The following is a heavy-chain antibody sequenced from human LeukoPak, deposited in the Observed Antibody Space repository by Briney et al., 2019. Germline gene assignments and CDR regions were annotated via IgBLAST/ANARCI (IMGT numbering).Heavy chain of an antibody. CDR2: ISAYNGNT. J-gene: IGHJ4*02. CDR3: AGALGVWSGYYLDY. D-gene: IGHD3-3*01. V-gene: IGHV1-18*01. CDR1: GYTFTSYG. Sequence: ASAKVSCKASGYTFTSYGISWVRQAPGQGLEWMGWISAYNGNTNYAQKLQGRVTMTTDTSTSTAYMELRSLRSDDTAVYYCAGALGVWSGYYLDYWGQGTLVTVSS.